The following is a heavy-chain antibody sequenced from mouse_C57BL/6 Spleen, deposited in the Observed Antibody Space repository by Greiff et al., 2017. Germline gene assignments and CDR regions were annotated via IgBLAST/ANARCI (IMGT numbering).Heavy chain of an antibody. CDR2: ISSGSSTI. CDR3: ARPYDYDYGYYAMDD. J-gene: IGHJ4*01. V-gene: IGHV5-17*01. Sequence: EVTLVESGGGLVKPGGSLKLSCAASGFTFSDYGMHWVRQAPEKGLEWVAYISSGSSTIYYADTVKGRFTISRDNAKNTLFLQVTSLRSEDTAMYYCARPYDYDYGYYAMDDWGQGTSVTVSS. CDR1: GFTFSDYG. D-gene: IGHD2-4*01.